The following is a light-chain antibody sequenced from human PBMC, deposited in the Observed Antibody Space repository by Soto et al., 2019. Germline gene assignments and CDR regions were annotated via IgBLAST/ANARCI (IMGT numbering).Light chain of an antibody. J-gene: IGKJ1*01. CDR3: QQYNGYWT. CDR2: EAS. V-gene: IGKV1-5*03. CDR1: QSISDS. Sequence: DIQMTQSPSTLAASVGDRVTITCRARQSISDSLAWYQQKPGKAPKLLIYEASNLKSGVPSRFSGSGSGTEDTLTISSLQPDDFASYYCQQYNGYWTFGQGAKVEIK.